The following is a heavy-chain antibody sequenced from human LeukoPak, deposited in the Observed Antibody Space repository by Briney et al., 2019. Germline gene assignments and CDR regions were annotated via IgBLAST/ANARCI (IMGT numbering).Heavy chain of an antibody. V-gene: IGHV3-15*01. D-gene: IGHD6-13*01. CDR3: ARDVGLAAGGMMDALDI. CDR2: IKRKTDGGTT. Sequence: GGSLRLSCAASGFTFSNAWMTWVRQAPGRGLEWVCRIKRKTDGGTTDYAAPVKGRFTISRDDSKNTLYLQMNSLKTEDTAVYYCARDVGLAAGGMMDALDIWGQGTMVTVSS. J-gene: IGHJ3*02. CDR1: GFTFSNAW.